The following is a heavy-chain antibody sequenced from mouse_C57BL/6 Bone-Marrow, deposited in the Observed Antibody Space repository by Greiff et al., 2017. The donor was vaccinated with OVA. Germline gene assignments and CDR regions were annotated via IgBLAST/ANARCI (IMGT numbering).Heavy chain of an antibody. CDR3: ADYDYGYYYAMDY. Sequence: QVQLQQPGAELVKPGASVKLSCKASGYTFTSYWMHWVKQRPGQGLEWIGMIHPNSGSTNYNEKFKSKATLTVDKSSSTAYMQLSSLTSEDSAVYYCADYDYGYYYAMDYWGQGTSVTVSS. CDR1: GYTFTSYW. V-gene: IGHV1-64*01. D-gene: IGHD2-4*01. J-gene: IGHJ4*01. CDR2: IHPNSGST.